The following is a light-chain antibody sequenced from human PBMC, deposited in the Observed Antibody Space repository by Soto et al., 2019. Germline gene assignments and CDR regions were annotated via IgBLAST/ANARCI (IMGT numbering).Light chain of an antibody. Sequence: EIVMTQSPATLSVSPGERATLSCRASQSVSSNLAWYQQKPGQAPRLLIYGASTRATGIPARFSGSGSGTEFNLTISSLQSADFAVYYCQQYNNWPFTFGPGTKFDIK. CDR1: QSVSSN. CDR3: QQYNNWPFT. V-gene: IGKV3-15*01. J-gene: IGKJ3*01. CDR2: GAS.